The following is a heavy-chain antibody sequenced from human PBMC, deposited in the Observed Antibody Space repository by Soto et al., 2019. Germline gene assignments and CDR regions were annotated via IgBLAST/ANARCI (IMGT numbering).Heavy chain of an antibody. J-gene: IGHJ6*02. CDR3: ARSRPAGTYYYYGMDV. D-gene: IGHD6-13*01. Sequence: GESLKISGKGSGYSFTIYCIGWVLQMPWKGLEWMGIIYPGDSDTRYSPSFQGQVTISADKSISTAYLQWSSLKASDTAMYYCARSRPAGTYYYYGMDVWGQGTTVTVS. CDR2: IYPGDSDT. V-gene: IGHV5-51*01. CDR1: GYSFTIYC.